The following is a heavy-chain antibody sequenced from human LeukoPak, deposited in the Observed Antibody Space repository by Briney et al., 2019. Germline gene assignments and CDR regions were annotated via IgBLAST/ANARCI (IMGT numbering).Heavy chain of an antibody. J-gene: IGHJ4*02. CDR2: ISSSSSYI. CDR3: ANLAAAGTGFDY. V-gene: IGHV3-21*01. Sequence: PGGSLRLSCAASGFTFSSYSMNWVRQAPGKGLEWVSSISSSSSYIYYADSVKGRFTISRDNAKNSLYLQMNSLRAEDTAVYYCANLAAAGTGFDYWGQGTLVTVSS. D-gene: IGHD6-13*01. CDR1: GFTFSSYS.